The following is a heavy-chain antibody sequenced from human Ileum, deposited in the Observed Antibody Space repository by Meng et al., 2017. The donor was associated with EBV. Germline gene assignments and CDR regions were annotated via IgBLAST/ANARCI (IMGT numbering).Heavy chain of an antibody. V-gene: IGHV4-61*03. CDR2: ILSGST. J-gene: IGHJ4*02. CDR1: SGSVSSGDYH. Sequence: QVQLLGSGPGRVKPSETSSLTCTVASGSVSSGDYHWSWIRQPPGKGLEWIGYILSGSTNYDPSLTNRVTISVDTSKNHFSLKLTSVTAADTAVYYCAGGRAGYGGYKTWGQGTLVTVSS. CDR3: AGGRAGYGGYKT. D-gene: IGHD5-12*01.